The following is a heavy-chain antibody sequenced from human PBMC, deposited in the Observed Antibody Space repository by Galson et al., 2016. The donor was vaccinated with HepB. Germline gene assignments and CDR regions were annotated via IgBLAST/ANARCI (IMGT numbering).Heavy chain of an antibody. Sequence: SLRLSCAASGFTFSSYGMYWVRQAPGKGLEWVALIWYDGSNKYYADSVKGRFTISRDNSRNTLYLQMNTLRAEDTAVYYCARDWTPYGDSRLFDYWGQGTLVTVSS. D-gene: IGHD4-17*01. CDR1: GFTFSSYG. J-gene: IGHJ4*02. V-gene: IGHV3-33*01. CDR2: IWYDGSNK. CDR3: ARDWTPYGDSRLFDY.